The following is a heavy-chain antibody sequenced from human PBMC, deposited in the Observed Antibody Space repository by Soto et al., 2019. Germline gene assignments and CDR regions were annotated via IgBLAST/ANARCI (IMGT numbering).Heavy chain of an antibody. CDR1: GGSVSSGGYS. J-gene: IGHJ6*02. D-gene: IGHD2-15*01. V-gene: IGHV4-30-2*01. Sequence: PSETLSLTCAVSGGSVSSGGYSWSWIRQPPGKGLEWIGYIYHSGSTYYNPPLKSRVTISVDRSKNQFSLKLSSVTAADTAVYYCAREGISYYYGMDVWGQGTTVTVSS. CDR2: IYHSGST. CDR3: AREGISYYYGMDV.